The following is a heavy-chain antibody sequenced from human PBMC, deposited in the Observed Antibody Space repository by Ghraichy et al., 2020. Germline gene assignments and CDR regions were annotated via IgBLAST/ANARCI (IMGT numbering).Heavy chain of an antibody. Sequence: SETLSLTCTVSSGSISSYFWSWIRQPPGKGLEWIGYIYYSGSTNHNPSLKSRVTISVDTSKNQFSLKLSSVTAADTAVYYCARRVVTAYWYFDLWGRGTLVTVSS. V-gene: IGHV4-59*08. CDR1: SGSISSYF. CDR3: ARRVVTAYWYFDL. J-gene: IGHJ2*01. CDR2: IYYSGST. D-gene: IGHD2-21*02.